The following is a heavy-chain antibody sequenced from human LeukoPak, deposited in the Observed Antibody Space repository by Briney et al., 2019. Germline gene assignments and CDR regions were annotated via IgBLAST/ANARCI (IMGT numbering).Heavy chain of an antibody. CDR2: TYYKSKWYN. V-gene: IGHV6-1*01. J-gene: IGHJ3*02. D-gene: IGHD3-22*01. Sequence: SQTLFLTCAISGDSVSSNTVAWNWIRQSPSRGLEWLGRTYYKSKWYNDYAVSVQSRIIINPDTSKNQFSLQLNSVTPEDTAVYYCARETGIYYDSSGYYPHDAFDIWGQGTMVTVSS. CDR3: ARETGIYYDSSGYYPHDAFDI. CDR1: GDSVSSNTVA.